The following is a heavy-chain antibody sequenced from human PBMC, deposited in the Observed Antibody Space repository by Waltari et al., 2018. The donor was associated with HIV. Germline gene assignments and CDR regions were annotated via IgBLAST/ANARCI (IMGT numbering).Heavy chain of an antibody. D-gene: IGHD1-26*01. CDR2: ISYDGNNK. CDR1: GFTFINFG. V-gene: IGHV3-30*18. Sequence: QVQLVESGGGVVQLGRPLRLPCAASGFTFINFGMHWVRQAPGKGLEWVAVISYDGNNKYYADSVKGRFTISRDNSKNTTYLQMNSLRAEDTAVYYCAKAVGATQRGYFDYWGQGTLVTVSS. CDR3: AKAVGATQRGYFDY. J-gene: IGHJ4*02.